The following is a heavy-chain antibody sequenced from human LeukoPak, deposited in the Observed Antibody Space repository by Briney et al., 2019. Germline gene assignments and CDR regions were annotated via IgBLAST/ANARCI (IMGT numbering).Heavy chain of an antibody. CDR2: IKSKTDGGTT. Sequence: GGSLRLSCAASGFTFSNAWMSWVRQAPGKGLEWVGRIKSKTDGGTTDYAAPVKGRFTISRDDSKNTLYLQMNSLKTEDTAVYYCTTNLLRYFDWLGDYYYYGMDVWGQGTTVTVSS. CDR3: TTNLLRYFDWLGDYYYYGMDV. J-gene: IGHJ6*02. D-gene: IGHD3-9*01. V-gene: IGHV3-15*01. CDR1: GFTFSNAW.